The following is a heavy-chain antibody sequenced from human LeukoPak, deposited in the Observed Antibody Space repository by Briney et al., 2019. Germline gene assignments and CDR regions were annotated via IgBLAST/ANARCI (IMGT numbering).Heavy chain of an antibody. Sequence: ASVKVSCKASGYTFTGYYMHWVRQAPGQELEWMGWINPNSGGTNYAQKFQGRVTMTRDTSISTAYMELSRLRSDDTAVYYCARVEIVQDSSSWYVPLGRQIAVAGGIDYWGQGTLVTVSS. J-gene: IGHJ4*02. CDR3: ARVEIVQDSSSWYVPLGRQIAVAGGIDY. V-gene: IGHV1-2*02. CDR2: INPNSGGT. D-gene: IGHD6-13*01. CDR1: GYTFTGYY.